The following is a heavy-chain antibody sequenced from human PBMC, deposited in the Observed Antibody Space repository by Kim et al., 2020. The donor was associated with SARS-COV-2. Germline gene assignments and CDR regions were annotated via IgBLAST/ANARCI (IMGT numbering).Heavy chain of an antibody. Sequence: GGSLRLSCTTSGFTFTGHAMSWVRQAPGKGLEWVSGIGGSGGTTYYVDSVKGRFSISRDNSKNTLYLQMSALRADDTAAYYCLKGGWGWIWDYWGQGTMVTVSS. V-gene: IGHV3-23*01. D-gene: IGHD2-21*01. CDR3: LKGGWGWIWDY. CDR1: GFTFTGHA. J-gene: IGHJ4*02. CDR2: IGGSGGTT.